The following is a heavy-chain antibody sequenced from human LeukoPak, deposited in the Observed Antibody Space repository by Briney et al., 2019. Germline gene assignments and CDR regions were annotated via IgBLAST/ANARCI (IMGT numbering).Heavy chain of an antibody. CDR2: ISGSGENT. CDR1: GFTFSSYA. CDR3: AKWGSGSYYKGSFDY. V-gene: IGHV3-23*01. Sequence: GGSLRLSCAASGFTFSSYAMSWVRQAPGKGLEWVSTISGSGENTYYADSVKGRLTISRDNSKNTLYLQMYSLRVEDTAVYYCAKWGSGSYYKGSFDYWGQGTLVTVSS. D-gene: IGHD3-10*01. J-gene: IGHJ4*02.